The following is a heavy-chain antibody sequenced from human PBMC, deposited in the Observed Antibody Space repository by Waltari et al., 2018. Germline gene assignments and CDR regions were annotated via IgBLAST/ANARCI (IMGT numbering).Heavy chain of an antibody. J-gene: IGHJ4*02. CDR2: ISGSVGRK. CDR3: AKGVEAQGGGGY. CDR1: GFTFSSYA. D-gene: IGHD3-3*01. V-gene: IGHV3-23*01. Sequence: EVQLLESGGGLVQPGGSLRLSCAASGFTFSSYAMSWVRQAPGEGLEGVSAISGSVGRKYYADSGKGRFTISRDNSKNALYRQMNSLRAEDTAVYYCAKGVEAQGGGGYWGQGTLVTVSA.